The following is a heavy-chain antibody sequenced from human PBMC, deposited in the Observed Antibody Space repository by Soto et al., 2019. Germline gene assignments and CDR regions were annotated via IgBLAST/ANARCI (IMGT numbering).Heavy chain of an antibody. CDR1: GFTVSGNY. Sequence: VGSLRLSCAASGFTVSGNYMSWVRQAPGKGLEWVSVIYSGGSTFYADSVKGRFIISRDNSKNTVYLQINSLRAEDTAVYYCARDTIFNNYYYGLDVWGRGTTVTVSS. J-gene: IGHJ6*02. CDR2: IYSGGST. CDR3: ARDTIFNNYYYGLDV. V-gene: IGHV3-53*01. D-gene: IGHD2-15*01.